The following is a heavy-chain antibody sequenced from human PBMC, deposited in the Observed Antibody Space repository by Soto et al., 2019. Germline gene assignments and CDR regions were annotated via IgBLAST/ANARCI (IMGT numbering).Heavy chain of an antibody. CDR1: GFTFNNYA. D-gene: IGHD2-8*01. CDR3: ARADLFLMAYEVGY. V-gene: IGHV3-23*01. Sequence: EVQLLESGGGLVQRGGSLRVSCAASGFTFNNYAMTWVRQAPGKGLEWVSFINASGDKTYYADSVKGRFTISRDNSKNTLSLQMSSLRDDDTAVYFCARADLFLMAYEVGYRGQGTLVTVSS. CDR2: INASGDKT. J-gene: IGHJ4*02.